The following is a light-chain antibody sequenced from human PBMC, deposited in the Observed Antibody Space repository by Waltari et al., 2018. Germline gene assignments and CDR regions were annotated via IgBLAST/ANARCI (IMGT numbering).Light chain of an antibody. V-gene: IGKV1-5*03. Sequence: DIQLTQSPSTLSASVGDRVTITCRASESITDWLAWYQQRPGQAPKLLLYKASTLQSGVPPRFSGSGSGTEFTLTISSLQPDDFGTYYCQQYNNYPKTFGHGTKVEIK. CDR1: ESITDW. CDR2: KAS. CDR3: QQYNNYPKT. J-gene: IGKJ1*01.